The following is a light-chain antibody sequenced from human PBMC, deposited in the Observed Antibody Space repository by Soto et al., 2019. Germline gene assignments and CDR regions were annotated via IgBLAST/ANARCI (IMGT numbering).Light chain of an antibody. CDR1: SSDVGDYNY. CDR2: DVS. V-gene: IGLV2-14*01. CDR3: SSYTTSSTFYV. J-gene: IGLJ1*01. Sequence: QSVLTQPASVSGSPGQSITISCTGTSSDVGDYNYVSWYQQHPGKAPQLMIYDVSNRPSGVSNRFSGSKSGNTASLTISGLQAEDEADYYCSSYTTSSTFYVFGTGTKVTVL.